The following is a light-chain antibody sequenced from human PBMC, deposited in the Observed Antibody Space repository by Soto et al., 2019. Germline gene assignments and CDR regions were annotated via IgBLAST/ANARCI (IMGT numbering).Light chain of an antibody. CDR3: MQALQTPIT. CDR2: LGS. CDR1: QSVLSSSNNLNY. J-gene: IGKJ5*01. V-gene: IGKV2-28*01. Sequence: DIVMTQSPDSLAVSLGERAAINCKSSQSVLSSSNNLNYLDWYLQKPGQSPQLLIYLGSNRASGVPDRFSGSGSGTDFTLKISRVEAEDVGVYYCMQALQTPITFGQGTRLEIK.